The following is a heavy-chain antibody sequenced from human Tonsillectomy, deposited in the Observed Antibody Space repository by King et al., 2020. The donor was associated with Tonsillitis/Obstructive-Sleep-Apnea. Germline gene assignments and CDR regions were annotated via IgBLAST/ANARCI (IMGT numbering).Heavy chain of an antibody. D-gene: IGHD6-13*01. V-gene: IGHV5-10-1*01. CDR3: AIRYSSSWSN. CDR1: GYTFISYW. J-gene: IGHJ4*02. CDR2: IDPSDSYT. Sequence: VQLVQSGAEVKKPGESLRISCKGSGYTFISYWITWVRQMPGKGLEWMGKIDPSDSYTSYSPSFQGHVTISADKSISTAYLQWSSLKASDTAMYYCAIRYSSSWSNWGQGPLVTVSS.